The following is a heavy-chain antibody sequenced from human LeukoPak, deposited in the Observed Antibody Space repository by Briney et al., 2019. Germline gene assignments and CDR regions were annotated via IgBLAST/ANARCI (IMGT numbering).Heavy chain of an antibody. D-gene: IGHD3-22*01. CDR2: ISYDGSHK. CDR1: GFTFSTYG. CDR3: AKGDDSSGYYFDY. V-gene: IGHV3-30*18. J-gene: IGHJ4*02. Sequence: GGSLRLSCAVSGFTFSTYGMHWVRQAPGKGLDWVAVISYDGSHKYHADSVKGRFTISRDNSKNTLYLQMNSLRAEDTAVYYCAKGDDSSGYYFDYWGQGTLVTVSS.